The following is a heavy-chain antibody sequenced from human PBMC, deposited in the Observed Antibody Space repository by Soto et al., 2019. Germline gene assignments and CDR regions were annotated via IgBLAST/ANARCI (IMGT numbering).Heavy chain of an antibody. Sequence: QVQLVQSGAEVKKPGSSVKVSCKASGGTFSSYAISWLRQAPGQGLEWMGGIIPIFGTANYAQKFQGRVTITADKSTSTAYMELSSLRSEDTAVYYCARWPLNEGYYYYGMDVWGQGTTVTVSS. D-gene: IGHD2-8*01. J-gene: IGHJ6*02. V-gene: IGHV1-69*06. CDR1: GGTFSSYA. CDR2: IIPIFGTA. CDR3: ARWPLNEGYYYYGMDV.